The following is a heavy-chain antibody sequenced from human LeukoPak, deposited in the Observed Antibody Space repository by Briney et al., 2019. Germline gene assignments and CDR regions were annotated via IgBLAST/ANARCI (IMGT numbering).Heavy chain of an antibody. CDR3: ARVMSASVWRSYGSYYYYYYMDI. Sequence: PGGSLRLSCAAPGFTFSSYWMSWVRQAPGKGLEWVANIKQDGSEKYSVDSVKGRFTISRDNAKNSLYMQMNSLRAEDTAVYYCARVMSASVWRSYGSYYYYYYMDIWGKGTTVTVSS. J-gene: IGHJ6*03. D-gene: IGHD3-16*01. CDR1: GFTFSSYW. V-gene: IGHV3-7*01. CDR2: IKQDGSEK.